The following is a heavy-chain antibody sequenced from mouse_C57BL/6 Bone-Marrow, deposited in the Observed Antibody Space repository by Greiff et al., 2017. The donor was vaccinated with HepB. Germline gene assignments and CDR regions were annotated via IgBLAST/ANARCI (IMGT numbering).Heavy chain of an antibody. Sequence: VQLQQPGAELVKPGASVKLSCKASGYTFSSYWMNWVKQRPGKGLEWIGQIYPGDGDTNYNGKFKGKATLTVDKSSSTAYMQLSSLTSEDSAVYVGARVYYCGSCVAGRANGGQGTLVSVSA. CDR1: GYTFSSYW. CDR2: IYPGDGDT. D-gene: IGHD1-1*01. CDR3: ARVYYCGSCVAGRAN. V-gene: IGHV1-80*01. J-gene: IGHJ3*01.